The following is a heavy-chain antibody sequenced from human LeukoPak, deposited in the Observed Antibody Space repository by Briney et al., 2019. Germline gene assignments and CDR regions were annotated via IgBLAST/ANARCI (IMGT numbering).Heavy chain of an antibody. J-gene: IGHJ6*02. V-gene: IGHV3-53*01. Sequence: PGGSLRLSCVASGFTVSTNYMNWVRQAPGKGLEWVSIIYRGGSTYHADSVKGRFTISRDNSKNTLYLQMNSLRAEDTAVYYWARILGQGPIYYHGMDVWGQGTTVTVSS. CDR3: ARILGQGPIYYHGMDV. CDR2: IYRGGST. D-gene: IGHD3/OR15-3a*01. CDR1: GFTVSTNY.